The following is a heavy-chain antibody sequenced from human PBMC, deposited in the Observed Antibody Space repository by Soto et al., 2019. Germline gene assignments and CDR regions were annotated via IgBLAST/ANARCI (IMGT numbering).Heavy chain of an antibody. J-gene: IGHJ6*02. D-gene: IGHD3-9*01. CDR3: AKVSILTESYHYYAMDV. Sequence: VQLVESGGGLIQPGGALRLSCAASGFTFSAYAMSWVRQAPGKGLEWVSGISRDGGATDYADSVKGRLTISRDSAKNTLFLQMNSLRAEDTAIYYCAKVSILTESYHYYAMDVWGQGTTVTVSS. CDR2: ISRDGGAT. V-gene: IGHV3-23*04. CDR1: GFTFSAYA.